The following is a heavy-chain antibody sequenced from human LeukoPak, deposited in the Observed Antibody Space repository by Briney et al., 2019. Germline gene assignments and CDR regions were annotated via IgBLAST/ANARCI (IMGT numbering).Heavy chain of an antibody. J-gene: IGHJ6*03. CDR3: ARLSSSSKYWYYYYMDV. V-gene: IGHV4-34*01. CDR2: INHSGST. Sequence: SETLSLTCAVYGGSFSGYYWSWVRQPPGKGLEWIGDINHSGSTNYNPSLKSRVTISVDTSKNQFSLKLSSVTAADTAVYYCARLSSSSKYWYYYYMDVWGKGTTVTVSS. D-gene: IGHD6-6*01. CDR1: GGSFSGYY.